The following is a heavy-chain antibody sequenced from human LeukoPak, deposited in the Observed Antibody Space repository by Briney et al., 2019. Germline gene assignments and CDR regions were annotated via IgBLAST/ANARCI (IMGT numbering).Heavy chain of an antibody. D-gene: IGHD3-22*01. CDR2: TYHSGST. CDR3: ARGLGITMVVVVPADY. CDR1: GYSISSGYY. V-gene: IGHV4-38-2*02. J-gene: IGHJ4*02. Sequence: SETLSLTCTLSGYSISSGYYLGWIGQPPGRGLGWIGITYHSGSTYYNPSLKSRVTISVDTSKNQFSLKLSSVTAADTAVYYCARGLGITMVVVVPADYWGQGTLVTVSS.